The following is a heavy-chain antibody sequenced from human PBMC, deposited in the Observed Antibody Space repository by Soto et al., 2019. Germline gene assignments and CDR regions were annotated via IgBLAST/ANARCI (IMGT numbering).Heavy chain of an antibody. D-gene: IGHD3-22*01. CDR1: GFSFSAYA. J-gene: IGHJ4*02. Sequence: LRLSCAASGFSFSAYAMSWVRQTPGRGPEWVSAIGASGTSTYYADSVKGRFAISRDSSKNTLFLQMDGLRAEDTAVYYCAKIYSSSAYYPDYWGQGTLVTVSS. CDR2: IGASGTST. CDR3: AKIYSSSAYYPDY. V-gene: IGHV3-23*01.